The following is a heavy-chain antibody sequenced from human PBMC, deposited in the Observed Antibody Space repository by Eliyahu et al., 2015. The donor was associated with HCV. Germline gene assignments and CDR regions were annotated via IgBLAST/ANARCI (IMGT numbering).Heavy chain of an antibody. CDR2: MNPNXGNT. V-gene: IGHV1-8*01. CDR1: GYTFTSYD. J-gene: IGHJ6*02. D-gene: IGHD3-10*01. Sequence: QVQLVQSGAEVKKPGASVKVSCKASGYTFTSYDINXVRXATGQGLEWMGWMNPNXGNTGYAQKFQGRVTMXRNTSISTAYMELSSLRSEDTAVYYCARELAVRGVIGDYYYYYGMDVWGQGXTVTVSS. CDR3: ARELAVRGVIGDYYYYYGMDV.